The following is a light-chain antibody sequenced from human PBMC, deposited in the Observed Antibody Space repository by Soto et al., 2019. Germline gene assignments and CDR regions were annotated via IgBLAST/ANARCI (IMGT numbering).Light chain of an antibody. V-gene: IGKV3-15*01. Sequence: EIVMTQSPATLSVSPGERATLCCRASQSVRSNLAWYQQKPGQAPRLVIYAASTRATGIPDRFSGSVSGTEFTLTISSLQSEDFAVYYCQQYNEWPPFTFGQGTRLEI. J-gene: IGKJ5*01. CDR3: QQYNEWPPFT. CDR1: QSVRSN. CDR2: AAS.